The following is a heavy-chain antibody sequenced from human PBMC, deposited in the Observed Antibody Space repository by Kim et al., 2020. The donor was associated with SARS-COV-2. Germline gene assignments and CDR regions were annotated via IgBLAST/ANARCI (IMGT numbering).Heavy chain of an antibody. CDR3: AKGIPRGYSYAHGWFDP. D-gene: IGHD5-18*01. J-gene: IGHJ5*02. Sequence: KGRFTITRDNSKNTLYLQMNSLRAEDTAVYYCAKGIPRGYSYAHGWFDPWGQGTLVTVSS. V-gene: IGHV3-23*01.